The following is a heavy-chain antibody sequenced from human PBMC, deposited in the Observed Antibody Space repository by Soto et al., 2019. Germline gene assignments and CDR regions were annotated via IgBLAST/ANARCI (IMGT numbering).Heavy chain of an antibody. CDR1: GFNQSSYS. Sequence: GGSLRLSCAASGFNQSSYSRNWVRQAPGKGLEWVSSISSSSSYIYYADSVKGRFTISRDNAKNSLYLQMNSLRAEDTAVYYCAREGAVWFGELFSYYFDYWGQGTRVTVAS. CDR2: ISSSSSYI. J-gene: IGHJ4*02. D-gene: IGHD3-10*01. CDR3: AREGAVWFGELFSYYFDY. V-gene: IGHV3-21*01.